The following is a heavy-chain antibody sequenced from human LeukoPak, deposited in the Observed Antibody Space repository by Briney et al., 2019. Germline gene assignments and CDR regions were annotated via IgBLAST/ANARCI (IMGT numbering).Heavy chain of an antibody. Sequence: SVKVSCKASGGTFSSYAISWVRQAPGQGLEWMGGIIPIFGTANYAQKFQGGVTITRDTSASTAYMELSSLRSEDTAVYYCASLGLGYSYGFWAMDAFDIWGQGTMVTVSS. CDR3: ASLGLGYSYGFWAMDAFDI. V-gene: IGHV1-69*05. CDR1: GGTFSSYA. CDR2: IIPIFGTA. J-gene: IGHJ3*02. D-gene: IGHD5-18*01.